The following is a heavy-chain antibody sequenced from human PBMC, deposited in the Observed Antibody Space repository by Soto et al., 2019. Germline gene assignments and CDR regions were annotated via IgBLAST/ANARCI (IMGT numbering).Heavy chain of an antibody. CDR3: ARSGLWFGYYYYYMDV. CDR1: GFTFDDYA. D-gene: IGHD3-10*01. CDR2: ISWNSGSI. J-gene: IGHJ6*03. Sequence: GGSLRLSCAASGFTFDDYAMHWVRQAPGKGLEWVSGISWNSGSIGYADSVKGRFTISRDNAKNSLYLQMNSLRAEDTALYYCARSGLWFGYYYYYMDVWGKGTTVTVSS. V-gene: IGHV3-9*01.